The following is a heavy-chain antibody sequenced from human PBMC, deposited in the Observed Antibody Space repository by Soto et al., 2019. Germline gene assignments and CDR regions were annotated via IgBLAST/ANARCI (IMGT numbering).Heavy chain of an antibody. CDR2: ISGNGGTT. Sequence: GGSLRLSCVASGFTFSTYAMSWVRQAPGEGLECVSSISGNGGTTSYTDSVKGRFTISRDNSKNTLFLQMDGLRAEDTAIYFCAREATAYPGALDDAFDLWGPGTMVTVSS. CDR1: GFTFSTYA. CDR3: AREATAYPGALDDAFDL. V-gene: IGHV3-23*01. D-gene: IGHD1-1*01. J-gene: IGHJ3*01.